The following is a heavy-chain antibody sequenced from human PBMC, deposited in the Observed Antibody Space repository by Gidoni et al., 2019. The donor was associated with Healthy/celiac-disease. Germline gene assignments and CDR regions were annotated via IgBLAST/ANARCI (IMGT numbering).Heavy chain of an antibody. CDR2: IRYDGSNK. D-gene: IGHD4-17*01. V-gene: IGHV3-30*02. CDR3: AKDHTVTIAYYFDY. J-gene: IGHJ4*02. CDR1: GFTFSSSG. Sequence: QVQLVESGGGVVQPGGSLRLYCAESGFTFSSSGMYWVRQAPGKGLEWVAFIRYDGSNKYYADSVKGRFTISRDNSKNTLYLQMNSLRAEDTAVYYCAKDHTVTIAYYFDYWGQGTLVTVSS.